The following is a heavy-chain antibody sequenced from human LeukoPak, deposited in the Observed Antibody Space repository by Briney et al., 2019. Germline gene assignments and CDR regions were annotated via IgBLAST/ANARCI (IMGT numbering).Heavy chain of an antibody. V-gene: IGHV3-66*01. CDR3: AREVVVAARYDWFDP. J-gene: IGHJ5*02. CDR2: IYTSGNT. D-gene: IGHD2-15*01. Sequence: PGGSLRLSCAASGFTVSDNYINWVRQAPGKGLEWVSLIYTSGNTNYADSVKGRFTISRDNSKNTVYLQMNSLRAEDTGVYFCAREVVVAARYDWFDPWGQGTLVTVSS. CDR1: GFTVSDNY.